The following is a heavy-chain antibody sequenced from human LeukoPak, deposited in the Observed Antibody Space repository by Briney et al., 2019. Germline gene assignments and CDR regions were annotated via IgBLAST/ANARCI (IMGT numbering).Heavy chain of an antibody. CDR1: GFTFSSNG. D-gene: IGHD3-3*01. Sequence: AGSLRLSCAASGFTFSSNGMGWVRQAQGKGLEWVSAISGSGGSTYYADSVKGRFTIARDNAKNSLYLQMNSQRAEDTAVYYCARAAHPAVRGFWSGFPPDYYYMDVWGKGTTVTVSS. V-gene: IGHV3-23*01. J-gene: IGHJ6*03. CDR3: ARAAHPAVRGFWSGFPPDYYYMDV. CDR2: ISGSGGST.